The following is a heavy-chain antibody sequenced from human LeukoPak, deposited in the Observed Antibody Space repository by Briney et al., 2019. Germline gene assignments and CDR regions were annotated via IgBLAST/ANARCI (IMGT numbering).Heavy chain of an antibody. D-gene: IGHD3-10*01. J-gene: IGHJ4*02. V-gene: IGHV1-2*02. CDR3: ARVGYFGSGSYCPY. CDR2: ISPSNGGT. Sequence: GASVKVSCKASGYTFTDYYIHWVRQAPGQGLEWMGWISPSNGGTNFAQEFQGRVTMTRDTSISTAYMELSRLTSDDTAVYYCARVGYFGSGSYCPYWGQGTLVTVSS. CDR1: GYTFTDYY.